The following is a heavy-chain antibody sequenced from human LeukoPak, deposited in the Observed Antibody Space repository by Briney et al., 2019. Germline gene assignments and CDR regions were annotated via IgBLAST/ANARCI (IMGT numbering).Heavy chain of an antibody. CDR1: GSSISSYY. CDR3: MSALEAPTGNWFDP. Sequence: SETLSLTCTASGSSISSYYWSWIRQPPGKGLEWIGYIYYSGSTNYNPSLKSRVTISVDTSKNQFSLKLSSVTAAVAPVYIFMSALEAPTGNWFDPWGQGTLVTVSS. J-gene: IGHJ5*02. CDR2: IYYSGST. V-gene: IGHV4-59*01. D-gene: IGHD3-9*01.